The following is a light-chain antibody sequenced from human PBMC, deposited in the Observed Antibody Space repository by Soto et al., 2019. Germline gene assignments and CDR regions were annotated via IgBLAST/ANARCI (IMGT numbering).Light chain of an antibody. CDR3: QQYKHWRT. Sequence: VVMTQSPVTLSVSPGERVTLSCRASQSVDRALAWYQQKPCQGLRLLIYAASTRASGVPDRFSGSGSGTEFTLTIGSLPSEDFAVYYCQQYKHWRTFGQGAKVEIK. V-gene: IGKV3-15*01. J-gene: IGKJ1*01. CDR1: QSVDRA. CDR2: AAS.